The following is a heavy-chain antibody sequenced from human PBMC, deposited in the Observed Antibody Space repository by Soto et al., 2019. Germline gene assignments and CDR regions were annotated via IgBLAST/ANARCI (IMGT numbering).Heavy chain of an antibody. CDR3: ARNIGYCSSTSCPKYFQH. CDR1: GFTFSSYW. J-gene: IGHJ1*01. Sequence: PGGSLRLSCAASGFTFSSYWMSWVRQAPGKGLEWVANIKQDGSEKYYVDSVKGRFTISRDNAKNSLYLQMNGLRAEDTAVYYCARNIGYCSSTSCPKYFQHWGQGTLVTVSS. V-gene: IGHV3-7*01. CDR2: IKQDGSEK. D-gene: IGHD2-2*01.